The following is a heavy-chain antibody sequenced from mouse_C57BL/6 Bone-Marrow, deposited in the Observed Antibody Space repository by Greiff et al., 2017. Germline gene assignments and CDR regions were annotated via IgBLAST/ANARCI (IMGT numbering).Heavy chain of an antibody. V-gene: IGHV1-81*01. CDR3: ARGGAVYYGDYYFDY. J-gene: IGHJ2*01. Sequence: QVQLQQSGAELARPGASVKLSCKASGYTFTSYGISWVKQRPGQGLEWIGEIYPRSGNTYYNEKFKGKATLTADKSSSTAYMELRSLTSEDSAVCFCARGGAVYYGDYYFDYWGQGTTLTVSS. D-gene: IGHD2-13*01. CDR1: GYTFTSYG. CDR2: IYPRSGNT.